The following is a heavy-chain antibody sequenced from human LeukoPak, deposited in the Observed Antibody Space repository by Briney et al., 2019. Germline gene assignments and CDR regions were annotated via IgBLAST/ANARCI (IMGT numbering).Heavy chain of an antibody. Sequence: PSETLSLTYTVSGGSISSSSYYWGWIRQPPGKGLEWIGSIYYSGSTYYNPSLKSRVTISVDTSKNQFSLKLSSVTAADTAVYYCARVPGWSGFAVYYYMDVWGKGTTVTISS. J-gene: IGHJ6*03. CDR2: IYYSGST. D-gene: IGHD3-3*01. CDR1: GGSISSSSYY. CDR3: ARVPGWSGFAVYYYMDV. V-gene: IGHV4-39*07.